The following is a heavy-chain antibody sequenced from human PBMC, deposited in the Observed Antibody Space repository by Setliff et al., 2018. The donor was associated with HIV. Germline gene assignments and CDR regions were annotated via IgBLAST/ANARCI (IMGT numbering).Heavy chain of an antibody. CDR3: TNRGGSGTNVGNWFDP. Sequence: SVKVSCKASGYTFANYDIDWVRQATGQGLEWMGGIIPIFGATDYAQKFQGRLTLTAVQSENSVYMELSSLRSDDTAVYYCTNRGGSGTNVGNWFDPWGQGTLVTVSS. CDR1: GYTFANYD. J-gene: IGHJ5*02. D-gene: IGHD3-10*01. CDR2: IIPIFGAT. V-gene: IGHV1-69*13.